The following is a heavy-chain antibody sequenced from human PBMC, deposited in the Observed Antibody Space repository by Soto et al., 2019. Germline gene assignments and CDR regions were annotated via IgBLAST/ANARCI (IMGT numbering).Heavy chain of an antibody. Sequence: QVQLVQSGAEVKKPGSSVKVSCKASGGTFSSYIIAWVRQAPGQGFEWMGRVIPLFNTSNYARKFQGRVTITADESTSTAYMELSSLTSDDTAVFYCAVGDHYYDSSGYYFDYWGQGTLVTVSS. CDR2: VIPLFNTS. V-gene: IGHV1-69*01. J-gene: IGHJ4*02. CDR1: GGTFSSYI. D-gene: IGHD3-22*01. CDR3: AVGDHYYDSSGYYFDY.